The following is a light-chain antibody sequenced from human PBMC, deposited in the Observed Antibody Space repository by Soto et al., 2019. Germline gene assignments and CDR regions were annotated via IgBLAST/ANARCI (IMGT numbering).Light chain of an antibody. J-gene: IGKJ2*01. CDR3: HQYGSSPNP. CDR1: QSVSSSY. CDR2: GAS. V-gene: IGKV3-20*01. Sequence: EIVLPQSPGTLSLSPGERATLSCRASQSVSSSYLAWYQQKPGQAPSLLIYGASSRATGLPDRFSGSGSGTDLTLTISRLEPEDFSVYDCHQYGSSPNPFGQGTKLEIK.